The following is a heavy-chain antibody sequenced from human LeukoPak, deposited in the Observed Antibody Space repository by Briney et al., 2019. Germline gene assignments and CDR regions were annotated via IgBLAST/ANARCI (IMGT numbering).Heavy chain of an antibody. CDR2: IYSGGST. V-gene: IGHV3-53*01. Sequence: GGSLRLSCAASGFTVRSNYMSWVRQAPGKGLEWVSVIYSGGSTYYADSVKGRFTISRDNSKNTLYLQMNSLRAEDTAVYYCARVTRDWNYLLDYWGQGTLVTVSS. CDR1: GFTVRSNY. J-gene: IGHJ4*02. CDR3: ARVTRDWNYLLDY. D-gene: IGHD1-7*01.